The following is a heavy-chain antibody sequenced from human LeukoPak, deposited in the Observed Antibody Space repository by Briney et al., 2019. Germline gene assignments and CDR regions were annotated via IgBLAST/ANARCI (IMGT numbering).Heavy chain of an antibody. CDR1: GGSFSGYY. CDR3: ARGGYNSRRDNWFDP. J-gene: IGHJ5*02. CDR2: INHSGST. Sequence: TSETLSLTCAVYGGSFSGYYWSWIRQPPGKGLEWIGEINHSGSTNYNPSLKSRVTISVDTSKNQFSLKLSSVTAADTAVYYCARGGYNSRRDNWFDPWGQGTLVTVSS. D-gene: IGHD5-12*01. V-gene: IGHV4-34*01.